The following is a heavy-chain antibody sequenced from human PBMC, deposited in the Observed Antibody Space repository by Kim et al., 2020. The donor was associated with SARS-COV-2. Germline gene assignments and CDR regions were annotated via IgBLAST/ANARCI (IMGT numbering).Heavy chain of an antibody. CDR2: IYTSGTS. CDR1: SFTVSSNH. D-gene: IGHD2-15*01. Sequence: GGSLRLSCSSSSFTVSSNHMAWVRLAPGKGLEWVSFIYTSGTSHYADSVKERFTISRDNSKNTVFLQMSGLRAEDTAIYYCARGGRGPYFFDCWGQGTLVTVSS. J-gene: IGHJ4*02. CDR3: ARGGRGPYFFDC. V-gene: IGHV3-66*01.